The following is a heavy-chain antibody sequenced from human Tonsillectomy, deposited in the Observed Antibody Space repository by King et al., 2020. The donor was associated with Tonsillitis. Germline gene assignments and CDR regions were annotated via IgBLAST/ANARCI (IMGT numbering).Heavy chain of an antibody. D-gene: IGHD5-12*01. J-gene: IGHJ4*02. Sequence: VQLVESWRGVVQPGRSLRLSCAASGFIFSNYAMHWVRQAPGKGLEWVAVSSYDGSNKYYADSVKGRFIISRDNSKNTLYLQMNSLRAEDTAVYYCAKDVEGNDVARGPTGYYFENWGQGTLVTVSS. CDR2: SSYDGSNK. CDR1: GFIFSNYA. CDR3: AKDVEGNDVARGPTGYYFEN. V-gene: IGHV3-30*18.